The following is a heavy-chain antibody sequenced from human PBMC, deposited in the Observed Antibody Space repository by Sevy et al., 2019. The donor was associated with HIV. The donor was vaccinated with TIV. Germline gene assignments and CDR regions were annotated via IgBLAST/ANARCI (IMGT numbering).Heavy chain of an antibody. V-gene: IGHV3-23*01. CDR2: ISGSGVST. CDR3: AKVGGYSYYYGMDV. D-gene: IGHD3-16*01. Sequence: GGSLRLSCAASGFSFSSYAMSWVRQAPGKGLEWVSRISGSGVSTYYADSVKGRFTISRDNSKNTLYLQMNSLRAEDTAVYYCAKVGGYSYYYGMDVWGQGTTVTVSS. J-gene: IGHJ6*02. CDR1: GFSFSSYA.